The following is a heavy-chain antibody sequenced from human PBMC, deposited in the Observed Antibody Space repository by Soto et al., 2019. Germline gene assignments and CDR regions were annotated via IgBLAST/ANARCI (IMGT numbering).Heavy chain of an antibody. CDR2: VSGDGSRA. CDR1: GFSFSSYF. J-gene: IGHJ6*02. CDR3: ARENWYSLDV. Sequence: EVQLVESGGGSVQPGGSLRLSCAASGFSFSSYFMAWVRQAPGEGRVSVSHVSGDGSRASYADSERGRFTISRDNAKNTLNLQMDSMRDDKTAIYYCARENWYSLDVWGQGTTVTVSS. V-gene: IGHV3-74*01. D-gene: IGHD1-26*01.